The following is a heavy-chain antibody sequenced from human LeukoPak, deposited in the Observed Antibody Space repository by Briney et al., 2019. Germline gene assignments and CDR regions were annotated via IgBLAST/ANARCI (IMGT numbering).Heavy chain of an antibody. CDR1: GYTFTSYG. CDR3: ARDIVVVPAAISYFDL. CDR2: ISAYNGNT. D-gene: IGHD2-2*02. Sequence: ASMKVSCKASGYTFTSYGISWVRQAPGQGLEWMGWISAYNGNTNYAQKLQGRVTMTTDTSTSTAYMELRSLRSDDTAVYYCARDIVVVPAAISYFDLWGRGTLVTVSS. J-gene: IGHJ2*01. V-gene: IGHV1-18*01.